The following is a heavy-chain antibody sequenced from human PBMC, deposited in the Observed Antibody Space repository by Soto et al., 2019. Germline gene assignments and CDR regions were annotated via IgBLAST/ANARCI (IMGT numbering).Heavy chain of an antibody. J-gene: IGHJ4*02. D-gene: IGHD2-8*01. CDR1: GFTFSGSA. CDR2: IASKPNNYAT. Sequence: EVQLVESGGGLVQPGGSLKLSCAASGFTFSGSAMHWVRQASGKGLEWVGRIASKPNNYATAYAGSVKGRFTISRDDSKNTAYLQMNSLKIEDTAVYYCLRLYFNWGQGTLVTVSS. CDR3: LRLYFN. V-gene: IGHV3-73*02.